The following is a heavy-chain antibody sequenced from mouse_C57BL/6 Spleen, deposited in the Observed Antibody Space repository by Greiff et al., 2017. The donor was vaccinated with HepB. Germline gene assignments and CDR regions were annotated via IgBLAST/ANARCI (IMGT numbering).Heavy chain of an antibody. CDR1: GFSLTSYG. CDR2: IWSGGST. CDR3: ARKEFGGVYYAMDY. V-gene: IGHV2-2*01. D-gene: IGHD1-1*02. Sequence: VKLLESGPGLVQPSQSLSITCTVSGFSLTSYGVHWVRQSPGKGLEWLGVIWSGGSTDYNAAFISRLSISKDNSKSQVFFKMNSLQADDTAIYYCARKEFGGVYYAMDYWGQGTSVTVSS. J-gene: IGHJ4*01.